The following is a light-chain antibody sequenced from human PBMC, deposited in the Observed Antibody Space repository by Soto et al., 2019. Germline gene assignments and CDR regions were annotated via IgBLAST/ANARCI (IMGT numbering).Light chain of an antibody. Sequence: DIQLTQYQSVLSASVGGRVTSTCRASQDISSSLAWYQQKPGKAPKLLIYDASTLQTGVPSRFRGSGSGTEFTLTISSLQPEDFATYSCQQLASYPIGTFGGGTKVDIK. CDR3: QQLASYPIGT. J-gene: IGKJ4*01. CDR1: QDISSS. CDR2: DAS. V-gene: IGKV1-9*01.